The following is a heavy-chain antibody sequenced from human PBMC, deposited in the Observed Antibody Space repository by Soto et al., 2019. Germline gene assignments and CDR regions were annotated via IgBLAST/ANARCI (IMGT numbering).Heavy chain of an antibody. CDR1: GFTFDDYG. CDR3: ARASKSSADFDY. CDR2: INWNGGST. Sequence: EVQLVESGGGVVRPGGSLRLSCAASGFTFDDYGMSWVRQAPGKGVEWVSGINWNGGSTGYADSVKGRFTISRDNVKNSLYLQMKSLRSEDTALYHCARASKSSADFDYWGPGTLVTVSS. J-gene: IGHJ4*02. V-gene: IGHV3-20*01. D-gene: IGHD4-4*01.